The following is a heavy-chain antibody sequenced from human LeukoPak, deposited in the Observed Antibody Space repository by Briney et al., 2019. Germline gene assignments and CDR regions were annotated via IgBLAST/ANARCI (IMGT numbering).Heavy chain of an antibody. Sequence: PGGSLRLSCTASGFTFGDYAMGWFRQAPGKGLEWVGFIRSKAYGGTTEYAASVKGRFIISRDDSKSIAYLQMNSLKTEDTAVYYCTRDRGDYYGSGSYCHDYWGQGTLVTVSS. V-gene: IGHV3-49*03. CDR2: IRSKAYGGTT. CDR1: GFTFGDYA. CDR3: TRDRGDYYGSGSYCHDY. J-gene: IGHJ4*02. D-gene: IGHD3-10*01.